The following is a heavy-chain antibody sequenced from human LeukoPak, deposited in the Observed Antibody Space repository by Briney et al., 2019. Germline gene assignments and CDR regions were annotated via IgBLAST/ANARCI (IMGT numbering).Heavy chain of an antibody. CDR1: GGSISSGGYY. Sequence: SETLSLTCTVSGGSISSGGYYWSWIRQHPGKGLEWIGYIYYSGSTYYDPSLKSRVTISVDTSKNQFSLKPSSVTAADTAVYYCARDSRFLEWLYYGMDVWGQGTTVTVSS. D-gene: IGHD3-3*01. J-gene: IGHJ6*02. CDR3: ARDSRFLEWLYYGMDV. CDR2: IYYSGST. V-gene: IGHV4-31*03.